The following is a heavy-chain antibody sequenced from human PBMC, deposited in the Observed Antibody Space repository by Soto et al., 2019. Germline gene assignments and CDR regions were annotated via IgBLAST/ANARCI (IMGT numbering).Heavy chain of an antibody. J-gene: IGHJ3*02. CDR3: ATGSSSWLNDAFDI. CDR2: FDPDDGNT. V-gene: IGHV1-8*01. D-gene: IGHD6-13*01. CDR1: GYTFTSYD. Sequence: ASVKVSCTASGYTFTSYDINWVRQATGKGLEWMGWFDPDDGNTIYAQKFQGRVTMTEDTSTDTAYMELSSLRSEDTAVYYCATGSSSWLNDAFDIWGQGTMVTVSS.